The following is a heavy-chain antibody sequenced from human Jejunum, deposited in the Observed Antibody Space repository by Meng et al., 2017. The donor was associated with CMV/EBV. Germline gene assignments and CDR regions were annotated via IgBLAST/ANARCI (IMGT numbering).Heavy chain of an antibody. D-gene: IGHD1-26*01. CDR3: TSRVGATPSYYGMDV. Sequence: TVGANYLSWVRQAPGKGLEWVGFIRSKTYGGTTEYAASVTGRFTISRDDSKNIAYLQMNSLETEDTAVYYCTSRVGATPSYYGMDVWGQGTTVTVSS. V-gene: IGHV3-49*04. CDR1: TVGANY. CDR2: IRSKTYGGTT. J-gene: IGHJ6*02.